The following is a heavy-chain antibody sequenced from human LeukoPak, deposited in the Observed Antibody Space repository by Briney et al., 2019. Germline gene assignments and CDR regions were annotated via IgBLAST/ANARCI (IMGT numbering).Heavy chain of an antibody. D-gene: IGHD3-22*01. CDR2: INHSGST. CDR3: ASGTTYYYDSSGYRGFDY. J-gene: IGHJ4*02. Sequence: KPSETLSLTCAVYGGSFSGYYWSWIRQPPGKGLEWIGEINHSGSTNYNPSLKSRVTISVDTSKNQFSLKLSSVTAADTAVYYCASGTTYYYDSSGYRGFDYWGQGTLVTVSS. V-gene: IGHV4-34*01. CDR1: GGSFSGYY.